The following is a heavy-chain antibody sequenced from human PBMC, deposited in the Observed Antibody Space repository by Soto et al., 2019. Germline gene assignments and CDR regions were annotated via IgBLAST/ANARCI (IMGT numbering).Heavy chain of an antibody. CDR2: MNPNSSNT. CDR1: GYTFTSYD. CDR3: ARAAVRTTGYYYYYMDV. D-gene: IGHD4-17*01. Sequence: QVQLVQSGAEVKKPGASVKVSCKASGYTFTSYDINWVRQATGQGLEWMGWMNPNSSNTGYAQKFQGRVTMTRNTSISTAYMELSSLRSEDTAVYYCARAAVRTTGYYYYYMDVWGKGTTVTVSS. V-gene: IGHV1-8*01. J-gene: IGHJ6*03.